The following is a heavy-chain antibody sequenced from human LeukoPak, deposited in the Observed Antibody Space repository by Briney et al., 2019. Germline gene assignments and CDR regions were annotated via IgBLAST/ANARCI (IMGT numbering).Heavy chain of an antibody. Sequence: PGGSLRLSCAASGFTFSSFGMSWVRQAPGKGLEWVSLISTSDKTTHYADSVRGRFTISRDNSKSMLYLHMNSLRAEDTALYYCAKGSGGSGTYVPFDMWGQGTIVTVSA. D-gene: IGHD2-15*01. CDR3: AKGSGGSGTYVPFDM. CDR1: GFTFSSFG. V-gene: IGHV3-23*05. J-gene: IGHJ3*02. CDR2: ISTSDKTT.